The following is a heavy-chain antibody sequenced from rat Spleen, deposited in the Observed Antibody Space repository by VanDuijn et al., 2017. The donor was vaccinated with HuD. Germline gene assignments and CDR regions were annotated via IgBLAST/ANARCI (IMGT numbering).Heavy chain of an antibody. Sequence: EVQPQESGPGLVKPSQSLSLTCSVTGYSITSSYKWNWIRKFTGHKLEWMGYIDNAGSTNYNPSLKSRISITRDTSKNQFFLQVNSVTTEDTATYYCAACYDGTHYYFDSWGQGVMVTVSS. J-gene: IGHJ2*01. CDR1: GYSITSSYK. V-gene: IGHV3-3*01. CDR3: AACYDGTHYYFDS. D-gene: IGHD1-12*02. CDR2: IDNAGST.